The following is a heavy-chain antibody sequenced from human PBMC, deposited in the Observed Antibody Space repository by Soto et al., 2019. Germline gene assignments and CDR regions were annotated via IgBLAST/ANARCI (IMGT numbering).Heavy chain of an antibody. Sequence: LQLQESGSGLVKPTQTLSLTCAVSGGSISSGGYSWSWIRQPPGKGLEWIGYIYHSGSTYYNPSLKSRVTISVDRSKNQFSLKLSSATAADTAVYYCARVPAPWGQGTLVTVSS. J-gene: IGHJ5*02. CDR1: GGSISSGGYS. CDR2: IYHSGST. V-gene: IGHV4-30-2*01. CDR3: ARVPAP.